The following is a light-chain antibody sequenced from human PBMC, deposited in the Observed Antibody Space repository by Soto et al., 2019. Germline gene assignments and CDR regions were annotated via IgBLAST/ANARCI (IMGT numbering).Light chain of an antibody. V-gene: IGKV3-11*01. CDR1: HDVSVS. CDR3: QQFSSYPLT. J-gene: IGKJ4*01. Sequence: EIVMTQSPATLSVSPGERATLSCRASHDVSVSSVCYRQRPGQSPRLLIHDASNRATGISPRFSGSRSATDFTLTIGSLEPEDFAVYYCQQFSSYPLTFGGGTKVDIK. CDR2: DAS.